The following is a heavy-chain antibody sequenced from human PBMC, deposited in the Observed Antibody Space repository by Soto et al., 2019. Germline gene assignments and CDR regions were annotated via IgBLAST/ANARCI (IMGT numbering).Heavy chain of an antibody. CDR2: IYHSGST. J-gene: IGHJ5*02. CDR1: GGSISSCGYS. Sequence: QLQLQESGAGLVKPSQTLSLTCAVSGGSISSCGYSWSWIRQPPGKGLEWIGYIYHSGSTYYNPSLKSRVTISVDRSKNQFSLKLSSVTAADTAVYYCARVNLERYSIIRCFVPGGQGTLVTVSS. D-gene: IGHD6-13*01. V-gene: IGHV4-30-2*01. CDR3: ARVNLERYSIIRCFVP.